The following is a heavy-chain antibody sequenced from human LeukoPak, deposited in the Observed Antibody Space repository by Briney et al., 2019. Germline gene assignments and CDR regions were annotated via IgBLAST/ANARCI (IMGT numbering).Heavy chain of an antibody. V-gene: IGHV1-2*02. CDR3: LREGNELLSKNFDY. Sequence: ATVKVSCKASGFTFTSDYYLHWVRQAPGQGLEWMGYFNPHTGYTSSPQKIQGRVTMTTDTSISAAYMELSSLISDDTAMYYCLREGNELLSKNFDYRGQGTLVTVSS. D-gene: IGHD2-21*02. J-gene: IGHJ4*02. CDR1: GFTFTSDYY. CDR2: FNPHTGYT.